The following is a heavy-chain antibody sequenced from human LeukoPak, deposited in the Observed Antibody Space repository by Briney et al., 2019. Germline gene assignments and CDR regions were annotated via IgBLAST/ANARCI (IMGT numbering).Heavy chain of an antibody. Sequence: SETLSLTCTVSGGSISSSSYYWGWIRQPPGKGLEWIGSIYYSGSTYYNPSLKSRVTISVDTSKNQFSLKQSSVTAADTAVYYCARDPTHRRYCSSTSCYMLGWFGPWGQGTLVTVSS. V-gene: IGHV4-39*02. J-gene: IGHJ5*02. CDR1: GGSISSSSYY. CDR2: IYYSGST. CDR3: ARDPTHRRYCSSTSCYMLGWFGP. D-gene: IGHD2-2*02.